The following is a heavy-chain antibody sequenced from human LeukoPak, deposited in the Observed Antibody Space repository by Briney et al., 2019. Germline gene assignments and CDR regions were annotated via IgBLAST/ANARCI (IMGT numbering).Heavy chain of an antibody. CDR3: AKGRGSSRPYGMDV. J-gene: IGHJ6*01. CDR2: ISGSGGST. D-gene: IGHD6-13*01. CDR1: GFTFSSYA. V-gene: IGHV3-23*01. Sequence: GGSLRLSCAASGFTFSSYAMSWVRQAPGKGLEWVSAISGSGGSTYYADSVKGRFTISRDNSKNTLYLQMNSLRAEDTAVYYCAKGRGSSRPYGMDVWGKGPRSPSPQ.